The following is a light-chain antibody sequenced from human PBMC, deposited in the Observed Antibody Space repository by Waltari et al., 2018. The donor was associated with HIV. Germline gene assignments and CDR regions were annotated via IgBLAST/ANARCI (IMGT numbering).Light chain of an antibody. CDR1: QDISNY. V-gene: IGKV1-33*01. Sequence: DIQMTPSPSSLSASVGDRVTITCQASQDISNYVNWYQQKPGKAPKVLIYDASNLSEGVPSRFSGSGSGTDFTFTINSVQPEDIASYFCQQYDTLPFTFGRETKVDI. CDR3: QQYDTLPFT. J-gene: IGKJ4*01. CDR2: DAS.